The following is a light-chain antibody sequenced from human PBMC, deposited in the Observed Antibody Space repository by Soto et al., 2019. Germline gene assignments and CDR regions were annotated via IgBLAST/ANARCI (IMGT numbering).Light chain of an antibody. J-gene: IGKJ1*01. CDR2: GAS. CDR1: QSVSSSY. Sequence: EIVLTQPPGTLSLSPGERATLSCRASQSVSSSYLAWYQQKPGQAPRLLIYGASSRATGIPDRFSGSGSGTDFTLTISRLEPGDFVVYYCQQYGSSSWTFGQGTKVDIK. V-gene: IGKV3-20*01. CDR3: QQYGSSSWT.